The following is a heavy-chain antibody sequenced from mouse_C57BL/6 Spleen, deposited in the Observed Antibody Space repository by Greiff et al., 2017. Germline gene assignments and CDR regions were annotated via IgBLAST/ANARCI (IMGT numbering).Heavy chain of an antibody. CDR1: GYTFTSYW. Sequence: QVQLQQPGAELVMPGASVKLSCKASGYTFTSYWMHWVKRRPGQGLEWIGEIDPSDSYTNYNQKFKGKSTLTVDKSSSTAYMQLSSLTSEDSAVYYCARFRFDYWGQGTTLTVSS. CDR2: IDPSDSYT. J-gene: IGHJ2*01. CDR3: ARFRFDY. V-gene: IGHV1-69*01.